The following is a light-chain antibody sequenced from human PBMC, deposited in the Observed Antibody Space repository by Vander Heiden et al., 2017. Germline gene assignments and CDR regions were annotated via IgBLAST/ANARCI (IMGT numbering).Light chain of an antibody. Sequence: VVLTQSPATLSLSPGERATLSCRASQSVNNYLAWYQQKPGQPPRLLIYDASYRATGVPARISGSGSGTDFTLTISSLEPEDFAVYYCQQRTFWPPALTFGGGTKVDI. CDR3: QQRTFWPPALT. CDR2: DAS. CDR1: QSVNNY. J-gene: IGKJ4*01. V-gene: IGKV3-11*01.